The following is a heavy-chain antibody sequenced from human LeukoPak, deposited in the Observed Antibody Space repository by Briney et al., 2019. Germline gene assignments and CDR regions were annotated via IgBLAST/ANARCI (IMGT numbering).Heavy chain of an antibody. V-gene: IGHV4-34*01. D-gene: IGHD3-9*01. CDR2: INHSGST. CDR3: ARSLTYYYDN. CDR1: GGSFSGYY. J-gene: IGHJ4*02. Sequence: SETLSLTCAVYGGSFSGYYWSWIRQPPGKGLEWIGEINHSGSTNYNPSIKSRVTISVDTSKNQFSLKLSSVAAADTAVYYCARSLTYYYDNWGQGTLVTVSS.